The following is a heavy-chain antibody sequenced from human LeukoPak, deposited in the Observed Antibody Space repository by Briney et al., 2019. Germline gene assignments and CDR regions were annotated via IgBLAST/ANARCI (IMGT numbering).Heavy chain of an antibody. Sequence: GRSVRLFCAAAGFTLRRPGMLWVRRARGKGLVLVAFIAYDGSIAHYAESVKGRFSLARDNCKNTVYLQINTLRAEDTAAYCCARFTGGDSSGYYEEWGQGTLVTVS. CDR3: ARFTGGDSSGYYEE. D-gene: IGHD3-22*01. CDR1: GFTLRRPG. CDR2: IAYDGSIA. V-gene: IGHV3-33*01. J-gene: IGHJ4*02.